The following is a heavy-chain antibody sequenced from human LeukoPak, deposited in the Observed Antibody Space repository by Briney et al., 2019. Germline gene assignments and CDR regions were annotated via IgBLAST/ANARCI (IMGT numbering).Heavy chain of an antibody. CDR1: GYTFTGYY. CDR2: INPNSGGT. Sequence: ASVKVSCTASGYTFTGYYMHWVRQAPGQGLEWMGWINPNSGGTNYAQKFQGRVTMTRDTSISTAYMELSRLRSDDTAVYYCASPYGGNSGAFDIWGQGTMVTVS. CDR3: ASPYGGNSGAFDI. J-gene: IGHJ3*02. V-gene: IGHV1-2*02. D-gene: IGHD4-23*01.